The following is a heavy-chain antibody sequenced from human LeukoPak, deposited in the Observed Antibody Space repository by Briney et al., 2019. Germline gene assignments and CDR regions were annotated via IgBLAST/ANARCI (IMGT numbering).Heavy chain of an antibody. CDR2: IYTSGST. J-gene: IGHJ4*02. V-gene: IGHV4-61*02. CDR3: ARDGYGDPLDH. Sequence: SQTLSLTCPVSGASISSGTYYCGWIRQPAGKGLEWIGRIYTSGSTNYNPSLKSRVTISVDTSKNQFSLKLSSVTAADTAVYYCARDGYGDPLDHWGQGTLVTVSS. D-gene: IGHD4-17*01. CDR1: GASISSGTYY.